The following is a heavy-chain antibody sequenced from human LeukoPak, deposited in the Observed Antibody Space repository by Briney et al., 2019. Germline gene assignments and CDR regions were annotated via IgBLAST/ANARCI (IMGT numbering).Heavy chain of an antibody. CDR2: ISAYNGNT. D-gene: IGHD2-2*01. CDR3: ARGCSSTSRYGNRGDWFDP. V-gene: IGHV1-18*01. J-gene: IGHJ5*02. CDR1: GYTFTSYG. Sequence: ASVKVSCKSSGYTFTSYGFSWVRQAPGQGIEWMGWISAYNGNTNYAQKLQGRVTMTTDKSTSTAYMELRSLRSDDTAVYYCARGCSSTSRYGNRGDWFDPWGQGTLVTVSS.